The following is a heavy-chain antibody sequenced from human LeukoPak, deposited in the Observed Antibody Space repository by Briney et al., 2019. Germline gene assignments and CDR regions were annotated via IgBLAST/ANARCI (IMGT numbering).Heavy chain of an antibody. V-gene: IGHV4-39*01. D-gene: IGHD2-15*01. Sequence: SETLSLTCTVSGGSISSSSYYWGWIRQPPGKGLEWIGSIYYSGSTYYNPSLKSRVTISVDTSKNQFSLKLSSVTAADTAVYYCARGIVVVVAAIDYWGQGTLVTVSS. CDR2: IYYSGST. CDR3: ARGIVVVVAAIDY. CDR1: GGSISSSSYY. J-gene: IGHJ4*02.